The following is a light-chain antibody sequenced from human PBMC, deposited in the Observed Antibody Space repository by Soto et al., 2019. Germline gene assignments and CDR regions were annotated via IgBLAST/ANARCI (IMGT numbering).Light chain of an antibody. CDR3: QQDNSYSWT. V-gene: IGKV1-5*03. J-gene: IGKJ1*01. Sequence: TLSASLGNKVTITCRASQSISSWLAWYQQKPGKAPKLLIYKASSLESGVPSRFSGSGSRTEFTHTISSLQPDDFATYYCQQDNSYSWTFGPGTRMDIK. CDR2: KAS. CDR1: QSISSW.